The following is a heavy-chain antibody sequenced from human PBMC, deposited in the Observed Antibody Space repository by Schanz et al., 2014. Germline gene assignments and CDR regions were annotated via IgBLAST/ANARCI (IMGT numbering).Heavy chain of an antibody. CDR3: AKSYDTSGYSGFDY. J-gene: IGHJ4*02. V-gene: IGHV3-23*04. CDR1: GFSFSDYS. D-gene: IGHD3-22*01. CDR2: ISGGGGST. Sequence: EVQLVESGGGLVKPGGSLRLSCAASGFSFSDYSMSWVRQAPGKGLEWVSSISGGGGSTRYGDSLRGRFYISRDNSKNTLYLQMNSLRTEDTAVYFCAKSYDTSGYSGFDYWGQGTLVTVSS.